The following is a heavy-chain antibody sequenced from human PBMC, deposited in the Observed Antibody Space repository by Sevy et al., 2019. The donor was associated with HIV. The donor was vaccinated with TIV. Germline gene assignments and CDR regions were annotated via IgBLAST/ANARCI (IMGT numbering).Heavy chain of an antibody. CDR2: IGTAAGVT. CDR3: ARCPGHYSIDY. D-gene: IGHD2-21*01. J-gene: IGHJ4*02. Sequence: GGSLRLSCAASGFTFNTYSLIWVRQTPGKGLEWLSFIGTAAGVTYYADFVKGRFTISRDNAKNSLYLQMNSLGDEDTAVYYCARCPGHYSIDYWGQGTLVTVSS. V-gene: IGHV3-48*02. CDR1: GFTFNTYS.